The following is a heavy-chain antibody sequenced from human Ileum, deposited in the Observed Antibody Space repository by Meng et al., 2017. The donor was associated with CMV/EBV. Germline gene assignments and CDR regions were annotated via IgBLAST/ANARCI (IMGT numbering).Heavy chain of an antibody. CDR3: ANHPYGA. D-gene: IGHD4-17*01. Sequence: SLILSCPSSGFTFSSFAQSSVRRAPGNGLKWVSAISNSGGSPYYAVSVKGRFTISRDNSKNTLYLQVNSLRAEDTAVYYCANHPYGAWGQGTLVTVSS. CDR1: GFTFSSFA. J-gene: IGHJ5*02. CDR2: ISNSGGSP. V-gene: IGHV3-23*01.